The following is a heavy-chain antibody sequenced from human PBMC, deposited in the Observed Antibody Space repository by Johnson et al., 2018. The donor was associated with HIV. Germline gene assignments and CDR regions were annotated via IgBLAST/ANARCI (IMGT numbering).Heavy chain of an antibody. CDR3: ARDAPNFFHSSGVRDDAFDI. D-gene: IGHD3-22*01. CDR2: IYSDGGT. V-gene: IGHV3-66*01. CDR1: GFTFSSYA. J-gene: IGHJ3*02. Sequence: VQLVESGGGLVQPGGSLRLSCAASGFTFSSYAMSWVRQAPGKGLEWVSVIYSDGGTYYADSVQCRFTFSRDNSQNTLYLQMNSLRAEDTAVYYCARDAPNFFHSSGVRDDAFDIWGPGTMVTVSS.